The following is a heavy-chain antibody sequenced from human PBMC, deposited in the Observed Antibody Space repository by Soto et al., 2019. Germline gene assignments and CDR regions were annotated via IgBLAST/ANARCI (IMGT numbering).Heavy chain of an antibody. CDR1: GFGFDSYA. CDR3: AKALWFGESSHYFDY. V-gene: IGHV3-23*01. D-gene: IGHD3-10*01. J-gene: IGHJ4*02. CDR2: IGSSGGAI. Sequence: GGSLRLSCVGSGFGFDSYAMSWVRQAPGKGLEWVSGIGSSGGAIVYADSVRGRFTISRDNSRNALYLHMNSLRAGDTAVYYCAKALWFGESSHYFDYWGQGTLVTVSS.